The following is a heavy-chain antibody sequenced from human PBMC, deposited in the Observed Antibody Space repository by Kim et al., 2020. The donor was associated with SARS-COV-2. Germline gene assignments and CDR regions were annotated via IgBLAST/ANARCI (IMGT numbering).Heavy chain of an antibody. D-gene: IGHD3-22*01. J-gene: IGHJ3*02. CDR2: ISSSSSYI. Sequence: GGSLRLSCAASGFTFSSYSMNWVRQAPGKGLEWVSSISSSSSYIYYADSVKGRFTISRDNAKSSLYLQMNSLRAEDTAVYYCARAGRITMIVVVEGGAFDIWGQGTMVTVSS. CDR3: ARAGRITMIVVVEGGAFDI. V-gene: IGHV3-21*01. CDR1: GFTFSSYS.